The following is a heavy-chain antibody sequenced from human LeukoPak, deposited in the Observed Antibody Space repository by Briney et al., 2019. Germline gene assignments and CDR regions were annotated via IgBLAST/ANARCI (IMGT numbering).Heavy chain of an antibody. CDR3: ARDGGAYCSSTSCYRSWFDP. CDR1: GYTFTSYG. V-gene: IGHV1-18*01. Sequence: ASVKVSCKASGYTFTSYGISWVRQAPGQGLEWMGWISAYNGNTNYAQKLQGRVTMTTDTSTSTAYMELRRLRSDDTAVYYCARDGGAYCSSTSCYRSWFDPWGQGTLVTVSS. J-gene: IGHJ5*02. D-gene: IGHD2-2*02. CDR2: ISAYNGNT.